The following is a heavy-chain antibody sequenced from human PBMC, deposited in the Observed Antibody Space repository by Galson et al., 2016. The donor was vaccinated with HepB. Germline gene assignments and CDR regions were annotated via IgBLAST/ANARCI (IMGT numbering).Heavy chain of an antibody. CDR1: GGSISSYY. Sequence: SETLSLTCAVSGGSISSYYWAWIRQPPGKGLEWIGTIYYVGTTYYNPSLKSRVTISVDTSRKQFSLKLSSVTAADTAVYSCARQGDYYASSGYFDSWGRGTLVTVSS. CDR2: IYYVGTT. D-gene: IGHD3-22*01. J-gene: IGHJ4*02. CDR3: ARQGDYYASSGYFDS. V-gene: IGHV4-39*01.